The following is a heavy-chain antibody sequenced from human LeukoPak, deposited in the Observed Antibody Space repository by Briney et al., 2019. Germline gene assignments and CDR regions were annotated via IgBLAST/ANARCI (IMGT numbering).Heavy chain of an antibody. D-gene: IGHD6-13*01. Sequence: PGGSLRLSCAASGFTFSSYSMNWVRQAPGKGLEWVSYISSSSSTIYYADSVKGRFTISSDNAKNSLYLQMNGLRAEDTAVYYCARDALYSSNAWRFYDAFDIWGQGTMVTVSS. CDR1: GFTFSSYS. CDR3: ARDALYSSNAWRFYDAFDI. CDR2: ISSSSSTI. J-gene: IGHJ3*02. V-gene: IGHV3-48*01.